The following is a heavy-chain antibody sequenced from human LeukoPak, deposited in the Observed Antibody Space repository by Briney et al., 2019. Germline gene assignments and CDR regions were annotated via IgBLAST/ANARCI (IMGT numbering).Heavy chain of an antibody. J-gene: IGHJ4*02. V-gene: IGHV1-2*06. CDR2: INPNSGGT. CDR3: ARDSKQQLVGGDY. Sequence: ASVKVSCKASGYTFTNYGISWVRQAPGQGLEWMGRINPNSGGTNYAQKFQGRVTMTRDTSISTAYMELSRLRSDDTAVYYCARDSKQQLVGGDYWGQGTLVTVSS. D-gene: IGHD6-13*01. CDR1: GYTFTNYG.